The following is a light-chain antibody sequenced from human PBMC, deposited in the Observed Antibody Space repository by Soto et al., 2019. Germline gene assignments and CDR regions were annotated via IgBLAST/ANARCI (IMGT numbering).Light chain of an antibody. J-gene: IGKJ1*01. CDR1: QSISSW. CDR2: DAS. V-gene: IGKV1-5*01. CDR3: KQYNSYSWT. Sequence: DIQMTQSPSTLSASVGDRVPITCRASQSISSWLAWYQQKPGKAPKLLTYDASSLESGVPSRFSGSGSGTEFTLTISSLQPDDFATYYCKQYNSYSWTFGQGTKV.